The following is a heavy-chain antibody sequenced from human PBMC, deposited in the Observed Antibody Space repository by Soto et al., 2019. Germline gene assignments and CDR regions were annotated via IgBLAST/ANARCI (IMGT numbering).Heavy chain of an antibody. D-gene: IGHD3-16*01. J-gene: IGHJ6*03. CDR3: TRLGGDYYYYYMDV. CDR1: GFTFSGSA. Sequence: EVQLVESGGGLVQPGGSLKLSCAASGFTFSGSAMHWVRQASGKGLEWVGRIRSKANSYATAYAASVKGRFTISRDDSKNTAYLQMNSLKTEDTAVYYCTRLGGDYYYYYMDVWGKGTTVTVSS. V-gene: IGHV3-73*01. CDR2: IRSKANSYAT.